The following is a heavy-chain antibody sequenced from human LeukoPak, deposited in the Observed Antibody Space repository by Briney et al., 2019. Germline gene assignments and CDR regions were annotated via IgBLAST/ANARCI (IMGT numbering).Heavy chain of an antibody. CDR2: IKQDGSEK. J-gene: IGHJ4*02. D-gene: IGHD3-10*01. Sequence: GGSLRLSCAASGFTFDDYGMSWVRQAPGKGLEWVANIKQDGSEKYYVDSVKGRFTISRDNAKNSLYLQMNSLRAEDTAVYYCAKGQRNNYYGSGSYPLGFDYWGQGTLVTVSS. V-gene: IGHV3-7*01. CDR3: AKGQRNNYYGSGSYPLGFDY. CDR1: GFTFDDYG.